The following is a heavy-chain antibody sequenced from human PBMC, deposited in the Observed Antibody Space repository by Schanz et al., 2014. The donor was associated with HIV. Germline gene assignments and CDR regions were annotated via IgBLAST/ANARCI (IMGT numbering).Heavy chain of an antibody. D-gene: IGHD4-17*01. CDR1: GGSFRGYY. J-gene: IGHJ4*01. CDR2: VRHIGGT. Sequence: QVQLQQWGAGLLKPSETLSLTCAVYGGSFRGYYWTWIRQFPGLGLEWIGGVRHIGGTNYNPSLKSRVTMPMDMPKNQFSRTLPSVTAADTAVYFCARGDFGGNSVDYWGHGNMVTVSS. V-gene: IGHV4-34*02. CDR3: ARGDFGGNSVDY.